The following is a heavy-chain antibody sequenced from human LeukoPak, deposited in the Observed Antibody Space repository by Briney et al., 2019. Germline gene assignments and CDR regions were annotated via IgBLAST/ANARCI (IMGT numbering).Heavy chain of an antibody. J-gene: IGHJ4*02. CDR1: GGSFSGYY. Sequence: SETLSLTCAVYGGSFSGYYWSWIRQPPGKGLEWIGEINHSGSTNYNPSLKSRVTISVDTSKNQFSLKLSSVTAADTAVYYCAKQYDSSGYTPKYFDYWGQGTLVTVSS. D-gene: IGHD3-22*01. CDR2: INHSGST. CDR3: AKQYDSSGYTPKYFDY. V-gene: IGHV4-34*01.